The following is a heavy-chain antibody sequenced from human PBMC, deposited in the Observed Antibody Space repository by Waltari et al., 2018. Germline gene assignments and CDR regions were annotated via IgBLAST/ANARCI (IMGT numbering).Heavy chain of an antibody. CDR2: ISYDGSNK. D-gene: IGHD6-13*01. Sequence: QVQLVESGGGVVQPGRSLRLSCAASGFTFSSYAMHWVRQAPGKGREWVAVISYDGSNKYYADSVKGRFTISRDNSKNTLYLQMNSLRAEDTAVYYCARKTGSSWSHDAFDIWGQGTMVTVSS. V-gene: IGHV3-30-3*01. J-gene: IGHJ3*02. CDR3: ARKTGSSWSHDAFDI. CDR1: GFTFSSYA.